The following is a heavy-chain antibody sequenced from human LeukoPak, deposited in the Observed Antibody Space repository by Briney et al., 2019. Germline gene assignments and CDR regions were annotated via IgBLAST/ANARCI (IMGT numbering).Heavy chain of an antibody. CDR3: ARGPLPAAPTFFDY. Sequence: GGSLRLSCAASGFTFSSYSMNWVRQAPGKVLEWVSSISSSSSYIYYADSVKGRFTISRDNAKNSLYLQMNSLRAEDTAVYYCARGPLPAAPTFFDYWGQGTLVTVSS. V-gene: IGHV3-21*01. CDR1: GFTFSSYS. D-gene: IGHD2-2*01. CDR2: ISSSSSYI. J-gene: IGHJ4*02.